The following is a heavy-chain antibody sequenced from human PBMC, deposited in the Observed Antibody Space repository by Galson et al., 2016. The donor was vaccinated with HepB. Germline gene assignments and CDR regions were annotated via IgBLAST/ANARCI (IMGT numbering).Heavy chain of an antibody. CDR3: ARDMGGLIAAAGTLGY. V-gene: IGHV1-2*02. CDR2: INPNSGGT. D-gene: IGHD6-13*01. Sequence: SVKVSCKASGYTFTAYYMHWVRQAPGQDLEWMGWINPNSGGTNFAQKFQGRVTMTRDTSITTAYMELSRLRSDDTAIYYCARDMGGLIAAAGTLGYWGQGTLVTVSS. J-gene: IGHJ4*02. CDR1: GYTFTAYY.